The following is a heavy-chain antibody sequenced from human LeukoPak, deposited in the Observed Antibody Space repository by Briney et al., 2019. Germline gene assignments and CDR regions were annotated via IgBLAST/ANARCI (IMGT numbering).Heavy chain of an antibody. CDR1: GFTFSSYA. Sequence: GGSLRLSCAASGFTFSSYAMSWVRQAPGKGLEWVSAISGSGGSTYYADSVKGRFTISRDNSKNTLYLQMNSLRAEDTAVYYCARSRSDVWGSSRPGDGLDIWGQGTMVTVSS. J-gene: IGHJ3*02. CDR3: ARSRSDVWGSSRPGDGLDI. V-gene: IGHV3-23*01. CDR2: ISGSGGST. D-gene: IGHD3-16*02.